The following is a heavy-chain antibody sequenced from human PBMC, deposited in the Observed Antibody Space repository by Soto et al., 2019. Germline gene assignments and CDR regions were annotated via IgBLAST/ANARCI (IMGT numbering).Heavy chain of an antibody. CDR3: ARIHSPRIFDY. J-gene: IGHJ4*02. Sequence: GXTLVSPTQTLTXSCTFSGFSLSSSGMSLIWIRQPPGKALEWLALIDWDDKKYYSKSLKTRLTISKENSKNQVVLTMTKMDTVDTATYFCARIHSPRIFDYWGQGALGTVSS. CDR1: GFSLSSSGMS. CDR2: IDWDDKK. V-gene: IGHV2-70*01.